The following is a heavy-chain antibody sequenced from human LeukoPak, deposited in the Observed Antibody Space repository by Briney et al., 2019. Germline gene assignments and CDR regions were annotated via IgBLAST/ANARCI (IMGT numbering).Heavy chain of an antibody. CDR1: GGSFSGYY. CDR2: INHSGST. J-gene: IGHJ4*02. Sequence: SETLSLTCAVHGGSFSGYYWSWIRQPPGKGLEWIGEINHSGSTNYSPSLKSRVTISVDTSKNQFSLKLSSVTAADTAVYYCASPRLAGSDYWGQGTLVTVSS. V-gene: IGHV4-34*01. CDR3: ASPRLAGSDY. D-gene: IGHD6-19*01.